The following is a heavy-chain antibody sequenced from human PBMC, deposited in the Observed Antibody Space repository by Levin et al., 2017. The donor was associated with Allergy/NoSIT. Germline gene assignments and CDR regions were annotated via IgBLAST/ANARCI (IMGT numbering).Heavy chain of an antibody. CDR3: ASTLDSNYVWGSYPS. D-gene: IGHD3-16*02. V-gene: IGHV4-38-2*01. Sequence: PSETLSLTCAVSGYSISSGYYWGWIRQPPGKGLEWIGSIYHSGSTYYNPSLKSRVTISVDTSKNQFSLKLSSVTAADTAVYYCASTLDSNYVWGSYPSWGQGTLVTVSS. CDR1: GYSISSGYY. J-gene: IGHJ4*02. CDR2: IYHSGST.